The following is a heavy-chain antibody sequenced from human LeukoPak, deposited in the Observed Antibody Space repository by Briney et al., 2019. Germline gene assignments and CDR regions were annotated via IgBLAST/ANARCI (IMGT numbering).Heavy chain of an antibody. CDR2: INPSGGST. D-gene: IGHD5-18*01. V-gene: IGHV1-46*01. J-gene: IGHJ4*02. Sequence: ASVKVSCKASGYTFTSYYMHWVRRAPGQGLEWMGLINPSGGSTSYAQKFQGRVTMTRDTSTSTVYMELSSLRSEDTAVYYCALGYSYGDVYDYWGQGTLVTVSS. CDR1: GYTFTSYY. CDR3: ALGYSYGDVYDY.